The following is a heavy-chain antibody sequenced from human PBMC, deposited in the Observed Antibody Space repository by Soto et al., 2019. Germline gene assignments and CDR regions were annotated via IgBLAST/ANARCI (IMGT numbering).Heavy chain of an antibody. V-gene: IGHV1-69*13. D-gene: IGHD2-15*01. J-gene: IGHJ6*02. Sequence: SVKVSCKASGGTFSSYAISWVRQAPGQGLEWMGGIIPIFGTANYAQKFQGRVTITADESTSTAYMELSSLRSEDTAVYYCARGGCYGSGGSCYPIYYYYGMDVWGQGTTVTVS. CDR1: GGTFSSYA. CDR3: ARGGCYGSGGSCYPIYYYYGMDV. CDR2: IIPIFGTA.